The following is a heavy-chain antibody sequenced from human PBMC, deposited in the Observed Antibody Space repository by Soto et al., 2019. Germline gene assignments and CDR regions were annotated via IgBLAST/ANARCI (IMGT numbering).Heavy chain of an antibody. CDR3: TRPNGSGEFDWFFDL. V-gene: IGHV3-73*01. D-gene: IGHD3-10*01. CDR2: VRTKVNNYAT. CDR1: GFTFSDSA. J-gene: IGHJ2*01. Sequence: PGGSLRLSCAASGFTFSDSALHWVRQAPGKGLEWVGRVRTKVNNYATLYSASVRGRFTISRDDSRNTAYLQMDSLKTEDTAIYYCTRPNGSGEFDWFFDLWARGTLVTVSS.